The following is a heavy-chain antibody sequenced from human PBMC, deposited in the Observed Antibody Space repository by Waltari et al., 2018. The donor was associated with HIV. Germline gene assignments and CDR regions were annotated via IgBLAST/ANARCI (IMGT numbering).Heavy chain of an antibody. D-gene: IGHD2-15*01. J-gene: IGHJ4*02. CDR3: ARCSFSSYYYFDL. Sequence: QVQLLESGPGLVKPSETLSLTCNVPGGSISINFWTWIRQAPGKTLEWIGYVYNDGSTEYNPSLKSRVTMSLDSANVQFSLNLNSVTAVDTARYFCARCSFSSYYYFDLWGQGTHVTVSS. CDR1: GGSISINF. V-gene: IGHV4-59*13. CDR2: VYNDGST.